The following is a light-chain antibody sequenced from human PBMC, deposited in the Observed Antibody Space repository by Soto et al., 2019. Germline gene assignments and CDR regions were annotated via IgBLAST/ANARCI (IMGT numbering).Light chain of an antibody. V-gene: IGKV1-39*01. Sequence: DIPMTQSPSSLSASVGDRVTITCRASQSLGRRLTWYQQKAGEAPKLLIYETSNLQNGVPSRFSGSGSETDFTLTINSLQPEDFATYYCQQSFGPPYTFGQGTKRE. CDR2: ETS. J-gene: IGKJ2*01. CDR1: QSLGRR. CDR3: QQSFGPPYT.